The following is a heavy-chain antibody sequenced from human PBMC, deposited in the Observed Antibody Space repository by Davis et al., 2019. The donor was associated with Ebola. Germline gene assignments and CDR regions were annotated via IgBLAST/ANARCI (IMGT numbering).Heavy chain of an antibody. Sequence: SGPTLVKPTQTLTLTCTFSGFSLSTSGMCVSWIRQPPGKALEWLALIDWDDDKYYSTSLKTRLTISKDTSKNQVVLTMTNMEPVDTATYYCARIPKYYDFLSGYYTYYYYGMDVWGQGTTVTVSS. J-gene: IGHJ6*02. CDR3: ARIPKYYDFLSGYYTYYYYGMDV. CDR1: GFSLSTSGMC. CDR2: IDWDDDK. D-gene: IGHD3-3*01. V-gene: IGHV2-70*01.